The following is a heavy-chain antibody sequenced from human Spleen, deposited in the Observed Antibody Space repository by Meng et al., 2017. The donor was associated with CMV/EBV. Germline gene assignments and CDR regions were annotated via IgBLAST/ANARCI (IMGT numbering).Heavy chain of an antibody. Sequence: GESLKISCAASGFTFRNYAMHWVRQAPGKGLEWVAVISFDGSNKYFADSVKGRFTISRDNSKNTLYLQMNSLRVEDMAVYYCARGQYADYWGQGALVTVSS. CDR3: ARGQYADY. CDR2: ISFDGSNK. V-gene: IGHV3-30*04. J-gene: IGHJ4*02. CDR1: GFTFRNYA.